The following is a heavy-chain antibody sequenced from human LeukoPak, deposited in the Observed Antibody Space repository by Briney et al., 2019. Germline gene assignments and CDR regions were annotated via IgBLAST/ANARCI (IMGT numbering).Heavy chain of an antibody. Sequence: RTSETLSLTCTVSGDSISSYYWSWLRQPPGKGLEWIGHVYYSGRTTYNPSLRSRLTISVDTSTSQLSLKLCSVTAADTAVYYCARHKPTGSYPLELWGQGTLVTVSS. CDR3: ARHKPTGSYPLEL. D-gene: IGHD3-10*01. CDR2: VYYSGRT. V-gene: IGHV4-59*08. J-gene: IGHJ4*02. CDR1: GDSISSYY.